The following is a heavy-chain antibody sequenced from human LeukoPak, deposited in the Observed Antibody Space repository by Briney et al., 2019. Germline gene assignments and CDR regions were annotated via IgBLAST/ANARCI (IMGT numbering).Heavy chain of an antibody. CDR3: ATEHWGPNS. D-gene: IGHD3-16*01. CDR2: IKGDGSDK. J-gene: IGHJ4*02. CDR1: GFTFSSHG. V-gene: IGHV3-7*01. Sequence: GGSLRLSCAASGFTFSSHGMSWVRQAPGKGLEWLANIKGDGSDKNYVDSVKGRFTISRDNAKNSLFLQMSSLRGEDTALYYCATEHWGPNSWGQGTLVTVS.